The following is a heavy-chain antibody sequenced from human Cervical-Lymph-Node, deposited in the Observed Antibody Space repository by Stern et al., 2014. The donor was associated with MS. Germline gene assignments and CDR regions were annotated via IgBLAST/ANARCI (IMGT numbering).Heavy chain of an antibody. CDR2: MYPENSDT. Sequence: VQLVESGAEVKKPGESLKISCRTSGYSFTDYCVAWVRLVPGKPLECVGIMYPENSDTRYRRTVKGQVTMSADTPTSIAYLQWSSLRAWDAAIYYCARQLEIRGWFDPWGPGTLVTVSS. V-gene: IGHV5-51*01. CDR1: GYSFTDYC. CDR3: ARQLEIRGWFDP. J-gene: IGHJ5*02. D-gene: IGHD1-7*01.